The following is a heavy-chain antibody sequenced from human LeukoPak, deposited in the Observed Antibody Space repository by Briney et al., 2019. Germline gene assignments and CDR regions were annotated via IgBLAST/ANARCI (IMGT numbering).Heavy chain of an antibody. D-gene: IGHD6-6*01. CDR2: IIPIFGTA. CDR1: GGTFSSYA. Sequence: SVKVSCKASGGTFSSYAISWVRQAPGQGLEWMGGIIPIFGTANYAQKFQGRVTITADESTSTAYMELSSLRSEDTAVYYCASPYSSSSVGGFFDYWGQGTLVTVSS. CDR3: ASPYSSSSVGGFFDY. J-gene: IGHJ4*02. V-gene: IGHV1-69*13.